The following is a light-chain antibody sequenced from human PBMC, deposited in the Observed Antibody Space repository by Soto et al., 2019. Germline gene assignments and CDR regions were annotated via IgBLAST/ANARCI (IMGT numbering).Light chain of an antibody. CDR3: DSYTSSSTVV. Sequence: QSALTQPASVSGSPGQSITISCTGTSSDVGGYNYVSWYQQHPAKAPKLMIYEVSNRPSGVSNRFSGSKSGNTASLTISGLQAEDEADYYCDSYTSSSTVVFGGGTKLTVL. CDR1: SSDVGGYNY. CDR2: EVS. V-gene: IGLV2-14*01. J-gene: IGLJ2*01.